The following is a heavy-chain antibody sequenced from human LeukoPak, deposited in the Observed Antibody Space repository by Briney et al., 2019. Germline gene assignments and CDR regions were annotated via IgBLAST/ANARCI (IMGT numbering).Heavy chain of an antibody. CDR1: GFTFSSYG. CDR3: AKDQDYGDYSFDY. V-gene: IGHV3-30*18. Sequence: PGRSLRLSCAASGFTFSSYGMHWARQAPGKGLEWVAVISYDGSNKYYADSVKGRFTISRDNSKNTLYLQMNSLRAEDTAVYYCAKDQDYGDYSFDYWGQGTLVTVSS. J-gene: IGHJ4*02. CDR2: ISYDGSNK. D-gene: IGHD4-17*01.